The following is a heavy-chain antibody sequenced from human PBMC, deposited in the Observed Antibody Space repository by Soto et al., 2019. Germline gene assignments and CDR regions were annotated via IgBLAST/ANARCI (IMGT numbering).Heavy chain of an antibody. V-gene: IGHV1-69*10. CDR1: GGTFGSYT. D-gene: IGHD6-19*01. CDR3: ARDFGYSSGWYHYYFDY. J-gene: IGHJ4*02. Sequence: VKVSCKASGGTFGSYTISWVRQAPGQGLEWMGRIIPILGIANYAQKFQGRVTITADKSTSTAYMELSSLRSEDTAVYYCARDFGYSSGWYHYYFDYWGQGTLVTVSS. CDR2: IIPILGIA.